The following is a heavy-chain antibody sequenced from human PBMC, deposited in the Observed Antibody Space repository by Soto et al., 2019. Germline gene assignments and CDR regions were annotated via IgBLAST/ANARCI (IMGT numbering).Heavy chain of an antibody. CDR3: ERSWRLLFMEWRDPRIVY. J-gene: IGHJ4*02. D-gene: IGHD3-3*01. CDR2: MNPNSGNT. V-gene: IGHV1-8*02. Sequence: ASVKVSCKASGGTFSSYAINWVRQATGQGIEWMGWMNPNSGNTGYAQKFQGRVTMTRNTSISTAYMELSSLRSEDTAVYYCERSWRLLFMEWRDPRIVYWDTGPLVTVSS. CDR1: GGTFSSYA.